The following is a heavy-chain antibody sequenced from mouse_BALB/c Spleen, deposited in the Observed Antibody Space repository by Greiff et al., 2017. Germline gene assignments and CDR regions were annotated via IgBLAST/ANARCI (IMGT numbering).Heavy chain of an antibody. D-gene: IGHD2-4*01. Sequence: VHVKQSGAELVRSGASVKLSCTASGFNIKDYYMHWVKQRPEQGLEWIGWIDPENGDTEYAPKFQGKATMTADTSSNTAYLQLSSLTSEDTAVYYCSRMISFDYWGQGTTLTVSS. CDR3: SRMISFDY. CDR2: IDPENGDT. J-gene: IGHJ2*01. V-gene: IGHV14-4*02. CDR1: GFNIKDYY.